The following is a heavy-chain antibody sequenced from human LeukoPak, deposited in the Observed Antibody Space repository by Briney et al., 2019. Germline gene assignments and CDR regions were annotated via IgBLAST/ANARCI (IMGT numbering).Heavy chain of an antibody. D-gene: IGHD3-22*01. CDR1: GYSFSNYW. CDR2: MQPGHSEN. V-gene: IGHV5-51*01. Sequence: GESLKISCKTSGYSFSNYWIGWVRQMPGKGLEWMGIMQPGHSENRYTPSFQGQVTFSVDTSNSTAYLQWSSLKASDTAIFYCVRLDIGGYYFVHYWGQGTLVTVSS. CDR3: VRLDIGGYYFVHY. J-gene: IGHJ4*02.